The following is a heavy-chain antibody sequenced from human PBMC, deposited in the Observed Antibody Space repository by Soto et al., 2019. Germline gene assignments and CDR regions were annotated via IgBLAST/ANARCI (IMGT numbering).Heavy chain of an antibody. D-gene: IGHD4-4*01. J-gene: IGHJ5*02. V-gene: IGHV4-31*03. CDR1: GGSISRGSYY. CDR3: ARRVTRWFDP. Sequence: QVQLQEWGPRLVKPSQTLSLTCTVSGGSISRGSYYWSWIRQHPGKALEWIGDIYYSGNIYYNPSLKNRVDISVDTSKNQFSLKLRSVTAADTVIYYCARRVTRWFDPWGQGTRVTVSS. CDR2: IYYSGNI.